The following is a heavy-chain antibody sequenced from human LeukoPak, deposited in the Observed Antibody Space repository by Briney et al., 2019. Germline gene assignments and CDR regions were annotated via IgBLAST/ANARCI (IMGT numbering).Heavy chain of an antibody. CDR3: ARGLEVAKLLWARGHPTPDY. Sequence: ASVKVSCKASGYTFTSYDINWVRQATGQGLEWMGWMNPNSGNTGYAQKFQGRVTMTRNTSISTAYMELSSLRSEDTAVYYCARGLEVAKLLWARGHPTPDYWGQGTLVTVSS. D-gene: IGHD3-10*01. V-gene: IGHV1-8*01. CDR2: MNPNSGNT. CDR1: GYTFTSYD. J-gene: IGHJ4*02.